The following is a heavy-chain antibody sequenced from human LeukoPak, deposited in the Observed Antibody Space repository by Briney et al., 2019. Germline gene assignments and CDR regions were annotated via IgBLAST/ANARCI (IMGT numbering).Heavy chain of an antibody. CDR3: AKDKVGATIFDY. Sequence: PGGSLRLSCAAPGFTFSSYGMHWVRQAPGKGLEWVAVISYDGSNKYYADSVKGRFTISRDNSKNTQYLQMNSLRAEDTAVYYCAKDKVGATIFDYWGQGTLVTVSS. D-gene: IGHD1-26*01. CDR1: GFTFSSYG. V-gene: IGHV3-30*18. J-gene: IGHJ4*02. CDR2: ISYDGSNK.